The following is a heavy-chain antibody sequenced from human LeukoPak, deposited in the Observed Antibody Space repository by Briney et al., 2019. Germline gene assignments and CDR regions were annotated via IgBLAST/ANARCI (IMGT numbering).Heavy chain of an antibody. D-gene: IGHD3-10*01. J-gene: IGHJ1*01. Sequence: ASVKVSCKTSGYTFITFGISWVRQAPGQGLEWMGWISAYNGNTNYAQKLQGRVTMTTDTSTSTVYMELSSLRSEDTAVYYCARGFSRFGGYFQHWGQGTLVTVSS. CDR2: ISAYNGNT. CDR1: GYTFITFG. CDR3: ARGFSRFGGYFQH. V-gene: IGHV1-18*01.